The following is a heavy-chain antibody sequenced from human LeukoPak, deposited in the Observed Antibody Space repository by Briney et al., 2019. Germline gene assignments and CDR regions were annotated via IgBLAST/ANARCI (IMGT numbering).Heavy chain of an antibody. Sequence: PGGSLRLSCAASGFTFSSYAMHWVRQAPGKGLEWVAVISYDGSNKYYADSVKGRFTISRDNSKNTLYLQMNSLRAEDTAVYYCARDRLLYSSGVDYWGQGTLVTVSS. CDR1: GFTFSSYA. V-gene: IGHV3-30-3*01. J-gene: IGHJ4*02. CDR2: ISYDGSNK. D-gene: IGHD6-19*01. CDR3: ARDRLLYSSGVDY.